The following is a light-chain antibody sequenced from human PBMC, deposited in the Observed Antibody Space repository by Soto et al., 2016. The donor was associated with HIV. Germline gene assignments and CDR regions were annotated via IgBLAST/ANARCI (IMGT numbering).Light chain of an antibody. V-gene: IGLV3-1*01. CDR1: NLGDTF. CDR3: QAVDTTAMVF. Sequence: SYELTQPPSVSVSPGQTATITCSADNLGDTFVCWYHQRSGQSPVLVIYQDSKRPSAIPERFSGSSSGNTATLTISGTQVVDEGDYYCQAVDTTAMVFFGGGDQVDRP. CDR2: QDS. J-gene: IGLJ2*01.